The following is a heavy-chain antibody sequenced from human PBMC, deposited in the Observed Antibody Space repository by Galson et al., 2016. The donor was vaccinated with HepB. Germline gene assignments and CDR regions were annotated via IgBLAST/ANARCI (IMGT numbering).Heavy chain of an antibody. CDR1: GFTFSRYA. CDR3: ARDAMGRGSGSYSAFDY. J-gene: IGHJ4*02. Sequence: SLRLSCAASGFTFSRYAMTWVRQAPGKGLEWVSGLSGSGAHTYYADSVKGRFTISRDNSNNMMYLQMNSLRPEDTSVYYCARDAMGRGSGSYSAFDYWGQGTLVAVSS. CDR2: LSGSGAHT. V-gene: IGHV3-23*01. D-gene: IGHD1-26*01.